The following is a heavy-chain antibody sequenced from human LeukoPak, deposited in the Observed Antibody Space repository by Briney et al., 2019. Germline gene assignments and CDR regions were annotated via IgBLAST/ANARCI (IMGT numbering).Heavy chain of an antibody. J-gene: IGHJ4*02. D-gene: IGHD6-13*01. CDR1: GGSISSNY. CDR2: IYYSGST. V-gene: IGHV4-59*08. CDR3: ASHYSSSWYYFDY. Sequence: PSETLSLTCSVSGGSISSNYWSWIRQPPGKGLEWIGYIYYSGSTNYNPSLKSRVTISVDTSKKQFSLKLSSATAADTAVYYCASHYSSSWYYFDYWGQGTLVTVSS.